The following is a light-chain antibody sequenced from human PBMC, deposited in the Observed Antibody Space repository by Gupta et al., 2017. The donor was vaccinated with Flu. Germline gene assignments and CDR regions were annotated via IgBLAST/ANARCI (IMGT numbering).Light chain of an antibody. CDR3: QAWNSGVVV. CDR2: HDA. J-gene: IGLJ2*01. CDR1: KLGDKY. Sequence: SSVLTQPPSVSVFPGQTATITCSGNKLGDKYASWYQQKAGQPPILILYHDAKRPSGIPERFSGSNSANTATPTVGETQVVDEDDYYCQAWNSGVVVFGGGTKLTVL. V-gene: IGLV3-1*01.